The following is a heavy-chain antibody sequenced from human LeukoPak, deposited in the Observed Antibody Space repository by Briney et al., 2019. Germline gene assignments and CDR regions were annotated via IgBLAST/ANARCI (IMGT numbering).Heavy chain of an antibody. CDR2: IRSKAYGGTT. J-gene: IGHJ6*02. V-gene: IGHV3-49*03. CDR1: GFTFCDYA. D-gene: IGHD1-7*01. CDR3: TRMGLELRPYYYYGMDV. Sequence: GGSLRLSCTASGFTFCDYAMSWFRQAPGKGLEWVGFIRSKAYGGTTEYAASVKGRFTISRDDSKSIAYLQMNSLKTEDTAVYYCTRMGLELRPYYYYGMDVWGQGTTVTVSS.